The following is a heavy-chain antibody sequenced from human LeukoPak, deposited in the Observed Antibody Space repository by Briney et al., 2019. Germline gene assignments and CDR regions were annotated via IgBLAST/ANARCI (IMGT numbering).Heavy chain of an antibody. CDR3: ARDLLGWALDP. Sequence: GGSLRLSCAASGFSLDNFEMNWVRQAPGKGLEWIAYVDNDGWATSYYADSVKGRFTITRDDAKNSLYLQMDSLTVEDTAVYYCARDLLGWALDPSGPGTLVSASS. J-gene: IGHJ5*02. V-gene: IGHV3-48*03. CDR2: VDNDGWAT. CDR1: GFSLDNFE. D-gene: IGHD6-19*01.